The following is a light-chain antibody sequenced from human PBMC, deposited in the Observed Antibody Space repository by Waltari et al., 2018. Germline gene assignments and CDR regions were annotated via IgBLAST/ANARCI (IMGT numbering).Light chain of an antibody. Sequence: AIQMTQSPSSLSASVGDRVTITCQASQGIRNDLGWYQQKPGRAPKLLIYAASSLHSGVPSRFSGSGSGTDFTLTISSLQPEDFATYYCLQDYNYPRTFGQGTKVEI. CDR3: LQDYNYPRT. CDR1: QGIRND. J-gene: IGKJ1*01. V-gene: IGKV1-6*01. CDR2: AAS.